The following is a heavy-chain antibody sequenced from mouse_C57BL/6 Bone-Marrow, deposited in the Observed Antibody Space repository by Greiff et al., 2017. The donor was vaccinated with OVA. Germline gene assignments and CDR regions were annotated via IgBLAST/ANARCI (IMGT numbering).Heavy chain of an antibody. D-gene: IGHD2-4*01. CDR1: GYTFTSYW. V-gene: IGHV1-52*01. CDR3: ARGDYTTYFDV. CDR2: IDPSDSET. Sequence: QVQLKQPGAELVRPGSSVKLSCKASGYTFTSYWMHWVKQRPIQGLEWIGNIDPSDSETHYNQKFKDKATLTVDKSSSTAYMQLSSLTSEDSAVYYCARGDYTTYFDVWGTGTTVTVSS. J-gene: IGHJ1*03.